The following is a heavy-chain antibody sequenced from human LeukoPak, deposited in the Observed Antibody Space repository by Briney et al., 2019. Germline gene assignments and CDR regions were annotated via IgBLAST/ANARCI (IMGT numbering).Heavy chain of an antibody. V-gene: IGHV3-23*01. Sequence: GGSLRLSCEASAFTFSSYAMSWVRQAPGMGLEWVSGISGSGGSTSYADSVKVRFTISRDNSKNTLYLQMNRLRAENTAVHYCAKGIAGSRPPFDYWGQGTLVTVSS. CDR2: ISGSGGST. CDR1: AFTFSSYA. CDR3: AKGIAGSRPPFDY. J-gene: IGHJ4*02.